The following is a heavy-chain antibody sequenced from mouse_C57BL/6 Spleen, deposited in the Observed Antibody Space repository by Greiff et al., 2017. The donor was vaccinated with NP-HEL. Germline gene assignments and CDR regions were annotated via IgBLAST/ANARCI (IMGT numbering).Heavy chain of an antibody. D-gene: IGHD2-1*01. J-gene: IGHJ3*01. Sequence: VQLKQSGPELVKPGASVKISCKASGYTFTDYYMNWVKQSHGKSLEWIGDINPNNGGTSYNQKFKGKATLTVDKSSSTAYMELRSLTSEDSAVYYCAREKVYGNYEAYWGQGTLVTVSA. CDR3: AREKVYGNYEAY. V-gene: IGHV1-26*01. CDR2: INPNNGGT. CDR1: GYTFTDYY.